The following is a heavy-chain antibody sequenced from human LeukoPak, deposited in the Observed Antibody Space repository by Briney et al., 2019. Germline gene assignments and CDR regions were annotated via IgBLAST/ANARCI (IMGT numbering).Heavy chain of an antibody. Sequence: PSETLSLTCTVSGGSISSYYWSWIRQPAGKGLEWIGRIYSSGSTNYNPSLKSRVSMSLDTSKNQFSLSLSSVTAADTAVYFCARSSRDGFNYWFDPWGQGTLVTVSS. D-gene: IGHD5-24*01. V-gene: IGHV4-4*07. J-gene: IGHJ5*02. CDR1: GGSISSYY. CDR3: ARSSRDGFNYWFDP. CDR2: IYSSGST.